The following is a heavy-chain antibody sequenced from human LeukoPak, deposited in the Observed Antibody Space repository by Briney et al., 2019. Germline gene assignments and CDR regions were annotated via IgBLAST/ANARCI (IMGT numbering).Heavy chain of an antibody. CDR3: ARGGYSYDY. Sequence: GGSLRLSCAASGFIFSNYAMHWVRQAPGKGLEWVALISSDGSKTYHADSVKGRFSISRDNSKNTLYLQMNNLRVEDTAVYFCARGGYSYDYLGQGTLVTVSS. V-gene: IGHV3-30*07. CDR1: GFIFSNYA. CDR2: ISSDGSKT. D-gene: IGHD5-12*01. J-gene: IGHJ4*02.